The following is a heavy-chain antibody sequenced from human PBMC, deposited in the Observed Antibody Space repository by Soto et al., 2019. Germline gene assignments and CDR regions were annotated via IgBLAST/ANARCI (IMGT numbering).Heavy chain of an antibody. D-gene: IGHD3-3*01. CDR3: AKDGVTIFGVIPCYMDV. Sequence: QVQLVESGGGVVQPGRSLRLSCAASGFTFSSYGMHWVRQAPGKGLEWVAVISYDGSNKYYADSVKGRFTISRDNSKNTLYLQMNSMRAEDTAVYYCAKDGVTIFGVIPCYMDVWGKGTTVTVSS. J-gene: IGHJ6*03. CDR1: GFTFSSYG. CDR2: ISYDGSNK. V-gene: IGHV3-30*18.